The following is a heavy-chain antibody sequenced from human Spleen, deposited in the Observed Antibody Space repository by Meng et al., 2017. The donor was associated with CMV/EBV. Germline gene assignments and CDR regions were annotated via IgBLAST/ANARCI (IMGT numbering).Heavy chain of an antibody. J-gene: IGHJ6*02. V-gene: IGHV3-53*01. CDR1: GFTVSSNY. D-gene: IGHD3-16*02. CDR2: IYSGDRT. Sequence: GESLKISCSDSGFTVSSNYMRWVRRAPGKGLEWVSVIYSGDRTYYADSVKGRFTISRDNSKNTLYLQMNSLRAEDTAVYYCARGLSVWGQGTTVTVSS. CDR3: ARGLSV.